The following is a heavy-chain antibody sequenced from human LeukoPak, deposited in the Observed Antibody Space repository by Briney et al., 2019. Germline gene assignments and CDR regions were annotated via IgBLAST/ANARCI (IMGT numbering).Heavy chain of an antibody. V-gene: IGHV3-7*01. CDR2: IKQDGSEK. J-gene: IGHJ4*02. Sequence: PGGSLRLSCAASGFTFSTYWMSWVRQAPGKGLEWVAHIKQDGSEKYYVDSVKGRFTISRDDAKNSLYLQMNSLRAEDTAMYYCAKGNMKTKQFDYWGQGTLVTVSS. CDR1: GFTFSTYW. CDR3: AKGNMKTKQFDY. D-gene: IGHD1-14*01.